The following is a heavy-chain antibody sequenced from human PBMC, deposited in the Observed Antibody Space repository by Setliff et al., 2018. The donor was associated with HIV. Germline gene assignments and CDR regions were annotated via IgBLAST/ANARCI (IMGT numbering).Heavy chain of an antibody. CDR3: AREMIRGVVGSISCDF. D-gene: IGHD3-10*01. CDR1: GDSVSTNSAA. J-gene: IGHJ4*02. V-gene: IGHV6-1*01. Sequence: PSQTLSLNCAISGDSVSTNSAAWNWIRQSPSRGLEWLGRTYYRSKWYNDYAVSVKSRITINPDTSKNQFSLQLNSVTPEDAAVYYCAREMIRGVVGSISCDFWGQGTLVTVSS. CDR2: TYYRSKWYN.